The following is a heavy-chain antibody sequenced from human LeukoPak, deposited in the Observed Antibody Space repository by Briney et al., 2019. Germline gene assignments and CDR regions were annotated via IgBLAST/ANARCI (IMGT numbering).Heavy chain of an antibody. CDR3: ARGKPDMTYGYYFDY. Sequence: PSETLSLTCAVYGGSFSGYYWSWIRQPPGKGLEWIGYIYYSGSTYYNPSLKSRVTISVDTSKNQFSLKLSSVTAADTAVYYCARGKPDMTYGYYFDYWGQGTLVTVSS. CDR1: GGSFSGYY. CDR2: IYYSGST. J-gene: IGHJ4*02. V-gene: IGHV4-30-4*01. D-gene: IGHD4-17*01.